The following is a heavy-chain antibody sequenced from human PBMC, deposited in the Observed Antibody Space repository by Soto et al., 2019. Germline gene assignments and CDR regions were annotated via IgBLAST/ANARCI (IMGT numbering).Heavy chain of an antibody. D-gene: IGHD6-13*01. V-gene: IGHV1-3*05. Sequence: QVQLVQSGAEEKKPGASVKISCKASGYTLIDYAMHWVRQAPGQRPEWMGWINAGNGDTKYSQNFQGRVTITRDTSATTAYMDLSSLTSEDTAMFYCAREIAATGTSLDYWGQGTLVTVSS. CDR3: AREIAATGTSLDY. CDR1: GYTLIDYA. J-gene: IGHJ4*02. CDR2: INAGNGDT.